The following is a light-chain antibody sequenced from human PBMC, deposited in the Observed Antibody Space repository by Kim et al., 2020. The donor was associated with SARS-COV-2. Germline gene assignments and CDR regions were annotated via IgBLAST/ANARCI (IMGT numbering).Light chain of an antibody. V-gene: IGLV1-40*01. J-gene: IGLJ2*01. CDR1: NIGPAYD. Sequence: GAHGPTVTISCTGSNIGPAYDVHWYQQFPGSAPKLLIYGDIHRPSGVPDRFSGSKSGTSASLAITGLQGEDEADYFCQTYDSGHVVFGGGTQLTVL. CDR2: GDI. CDR3: QTYDSGHVV.